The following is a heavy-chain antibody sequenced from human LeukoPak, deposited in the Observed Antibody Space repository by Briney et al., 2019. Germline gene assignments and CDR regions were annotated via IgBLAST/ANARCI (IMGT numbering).Heavy chain of an antibody. V-gene: IGHV3-49*03. CDR3: TDPSYDFWSGPIARNYYMDV. CDR1: GFTFGDYA. J-gene: IGHJ6*03. D-gene: IGHD3-3*01. CDR2: IRSKAYGGTT. Sequence: PGGSLRLSCTASGFTFGDYAMSWFRQAPGKGLEWVGFIRSKAYGGTTEYAASVKGRFTISRDDSKSIVYLQMNSLKTEDTAVYYCTDPSYDFWSGPIARNYYMDVWGKGTTVTVSS.